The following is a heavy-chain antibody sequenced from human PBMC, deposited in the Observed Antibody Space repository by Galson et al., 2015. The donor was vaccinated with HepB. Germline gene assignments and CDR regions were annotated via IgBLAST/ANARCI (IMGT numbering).Heavy chain of an antibody. V-gene: IGHV3-23*01. CDR3: AKDLGGGYCSRISCPIDWYFDL. J-gene: IGHJ2*01. CDR2: IGGSGADT. CDR1: GFTFRMYA. D-gene: IGHD2-2*01. Sequence: SLRLSCAASGFTFRMYAMNWVRQAPGKGLEWVSAIGGSGADTYYADSVKGRFTVSRDNSKNTRYLQMTSLRAEDTAVYYCAKDLGGGYCSRISCPIDWYFDLWGRGTLVTVSS.